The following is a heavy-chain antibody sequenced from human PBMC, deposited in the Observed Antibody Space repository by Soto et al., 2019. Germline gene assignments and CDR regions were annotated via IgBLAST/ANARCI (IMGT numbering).Heavy chain of an antibody. J-gene: IGHJ4*02. CDR2: IYYSGST. CDR1: CGSIISGDYY. Sequence: SETLSLTCTFSCGSIISGDYYWSWIRQPPGKGLEWIGYIYYSGSTYYNPSLKSRVTISVDTSKNQFSLKLSSVTAADTAVYYCARDGRTAMDHWGQGTLVTVSS. V-gene: IGHV4-30-4*01. D-gene: IGHD5-18*01. CDR3: ARDGRTAMDH.